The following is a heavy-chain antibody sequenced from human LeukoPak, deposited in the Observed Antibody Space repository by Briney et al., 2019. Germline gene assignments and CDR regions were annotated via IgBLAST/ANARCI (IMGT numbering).Heavy chain of an antibody. Sequence: GGSLRLSCAASGFTFSTYSRNWVRQAPGKGLEWVSYISSSSSTIYYAASVKGRFTISRDNAKNSLYLQMNSLRAEDTAVYYCAREGRYYDSSGYPYFFDYWGQGTLVTVSS. D-gene: IGHD3-22*01. J-gene: IGHJ4*02. CDR2: ISSSSSTI. CDR3: AREGRYYDSSGYPYFFDY. V-gene: IGHV3-48*01. CDR1: GFTFSTYS.